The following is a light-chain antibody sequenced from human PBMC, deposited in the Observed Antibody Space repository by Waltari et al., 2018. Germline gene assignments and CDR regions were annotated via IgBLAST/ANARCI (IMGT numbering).Light chain of an antibody. V-gene: IGKV3-11*01. CDR1: QSVNSY. Sequence: EIVLTQSPATLSLSPGERATLSCRASQSVNSYLAWYQQKPGQAPRLLIFDASNRATGIPARFSGSGSGTDFTLTIISLEPEDFAVYYCQQRSNWPPLFTFGPGTKVDIK. CDR3: QQRSNWPPLFT. J-gene: IGKJ3*01. CDR2: DAS.